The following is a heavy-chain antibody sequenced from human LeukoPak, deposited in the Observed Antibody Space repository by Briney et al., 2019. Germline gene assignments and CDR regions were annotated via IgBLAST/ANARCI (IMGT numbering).Heavy chain of an antibody. Sequence: GGPLRLSCAASGFTFSSYAMSWVRQAPGKGLEWVSGISWNSGSIGYADSVKGRFTISRDNAKNSLYLQMNSLRAEDTALYYCARATDGSGYYYGDWGQGTLVTVSS. CDR1: GFTFSSYA. D-gene: IGHD3-22*01. V-gene: IGHV3-9*01. J-gene: IGHJ4*02. CDR2: ISWNSGSI. CDR3: ARATDGSGYYYGD.